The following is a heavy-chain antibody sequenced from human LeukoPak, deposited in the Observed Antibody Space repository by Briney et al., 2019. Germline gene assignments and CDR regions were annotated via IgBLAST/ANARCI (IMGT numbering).Heavy chain of an antibody. Sequence: PVRSLRLSCAASGFTFISYAISWVRQAPGKGLEWVSTITGSGGSTYYADSVKGRFTISRDNSKNTLSLQMNSLRAEDTAVYYCAKVAAAGYNYYSMDVWGKGAAVTVSS. V-gene: IGHV3-23*01. CDR2: ITGSGGST. CDR3: AKVAAAGYNYYSMDV. D-gene: IGHD6-13*01. CDR1: GFTFISYA. J-gene: IGHJ6*03.